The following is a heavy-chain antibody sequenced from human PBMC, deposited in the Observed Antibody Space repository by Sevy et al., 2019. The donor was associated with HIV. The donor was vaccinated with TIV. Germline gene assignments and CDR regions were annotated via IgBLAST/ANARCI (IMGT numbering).Heavy chain of an antibody. CDR3: AKDHYDYRTGYYGYYRMDV. J-gene: IGHJ6*02. V-gene: IGHV3-30*02. Sequence: GGSLRLSCAASGFRFSDYGMHWVRQAPGKGLEWVSLIRFDGSMKYIADSVKGRFTISRDKVKDTLYLQMNSLRPEDTAVYYCAKDHYDYRTGYYGYYRMDVWGQGTTVTVSS. CDR1: GFRFSDYG. CDR2: IRFDGSMK. D-gene: IGHD3-3*01.